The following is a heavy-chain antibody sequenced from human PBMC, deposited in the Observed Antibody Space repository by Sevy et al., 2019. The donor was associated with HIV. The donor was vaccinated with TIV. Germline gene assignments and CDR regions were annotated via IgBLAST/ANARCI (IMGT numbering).Heavy chain of an antibody. J-gene: IGHJ4*02. CDR3: ARLSAVSRSYNFDY. V-gene: IGHV4-61*01. D-gene: IGHD4-4*01. CDR1: GDSVSSDNYY. Sequence: SETLSLTCTVSGDSVSSDNYYWSWIRQPPGKGLEWIGYMFFRGSTNYNPSIKSRVTISVDTSKNQFSLKLNSVTAADTAVYYCARLSAVSRSYNFDYWGQGTLVTVSS. CDR2: MFFRGST.